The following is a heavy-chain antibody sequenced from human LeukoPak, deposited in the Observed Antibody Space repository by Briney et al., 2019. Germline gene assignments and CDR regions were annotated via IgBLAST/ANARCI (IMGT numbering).Heavy chain of an antibody. CDR3: ASAKDGYSYGLPFDY. CDR1: GGSFSGYY. D-gene: IGHD5-18*01. J-gene: IGHJ4*02. Sequence: PSETLSLTCAVYGGSFSGYYWSWIRQPPGKGLEWIGEINHSGSTNYNPSLKSRVTISVDTSKNQFSLTLSSVTAADTAVYYCASAKDGYSYGLPFDYWGQGTLVTVSS. V-gene: IGHV4-34*01. CDR2: INHSGST.